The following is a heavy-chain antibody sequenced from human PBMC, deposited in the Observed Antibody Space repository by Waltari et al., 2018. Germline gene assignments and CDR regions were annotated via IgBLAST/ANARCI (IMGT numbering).Heavy chain of an antibody. CDR3: ARDPNFGSGWYGFGY. CDR1: GFTVSSNY. Sequence: EVQLVESGGGLVQPGGSLRLSCAASGFTVSSNYMSWVRQAPGKGPEWVSVSYSGGSTYYADAGKGRFTISRDNSKNTLYLQRNSRRAEDTAVYYCARDPNFGSGWYGFGYWGQGTLVTVSS. J-gene: IGHJ4*02. CDR2: SYSGGST. D-gene: IGHD6-19*01. V-gene: IGHV3-66*02.